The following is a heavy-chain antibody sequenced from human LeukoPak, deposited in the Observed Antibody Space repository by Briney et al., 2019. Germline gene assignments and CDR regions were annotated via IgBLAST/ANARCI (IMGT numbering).Heavy chain of an antibody. V-gene: IGHV3-30*04. CDR1: GFTFNTY. J-gene: IGHJ3*02. D-gene: IGHD3-22*01. CDR2: ISYDGSNK. CDR3: ARVADHYDSSGYPYDAFDI. Sequence: PGGSLRLSCAASGFTFNTYMYGVRQPPGKGLGWVALISYDGSNKYFADSVRGRFTISRDNSMDTLYLQMNSLRAEDTAVYHCARVADHYDSSGYPYDAFDIWGQGTMVTVSS.